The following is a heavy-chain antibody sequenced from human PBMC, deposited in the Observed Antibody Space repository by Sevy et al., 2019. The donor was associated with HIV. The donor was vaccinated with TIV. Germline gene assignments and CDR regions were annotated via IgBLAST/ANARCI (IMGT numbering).Heavy chain of an antibody. V-gene: IGHV4-59*01. J-gene: IGHJ4*02. Sequence: GSLRLSCAASGFTFSSYAMSWIRQPPGKGLEWIGYIYYSGSTNYNPSLKSRVTISVDTSKNQFSLKLSSVTAADTAVYYCARDRGSSGWYPFDYWGQGTLVTVSS. D-gene: IGHD6-19*01. CDR3: ARDRGSSGWYPFDY. CDR2: IYYSGST. CDR1: GFTFSSYA.